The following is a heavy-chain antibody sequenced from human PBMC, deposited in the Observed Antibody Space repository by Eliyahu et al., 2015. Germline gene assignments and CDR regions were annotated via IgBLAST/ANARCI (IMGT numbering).Heavy chain of an antibody. CDR3: AKDRAGRYFDWLRGRNYYGMDV. D-gene: IGHD3-9*01. CDR2: ISGSGGST. V-gene: IGHV3-23*01. CDR1: GFTFSSYA. J-gene: IGHJ6*02. Sequence: EVQLLESGGGLVQPGGSLRLSCAASGFTFSSYAMSWVRQAPGKGLEWVSAISGSGGSTYYADSVKGRFTISRDNSKNTLYLQMNSLRAEDTAVYYCAKDRAGRYFDWLRGRNYYGMDVWGQGTTVTVSS.